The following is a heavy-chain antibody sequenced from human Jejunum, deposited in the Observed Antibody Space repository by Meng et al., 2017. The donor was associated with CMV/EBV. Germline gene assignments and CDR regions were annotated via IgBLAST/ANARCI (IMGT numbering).Heavy chain of an antibody. D-gene: IGHD2-8*01. J-gene: IGHJ4*02. CDR3: ARLTDF. Sequence: LKISCAASGFAFSGYWMSGVRQAPGKGLEWVSAISGSDGSTHYADSVKGRFTISRDNSKNTLYLQMNSLRAEDTAVYYCARLTDFWGQGTLVTVSS. CDR2: ISGSDGST. CDR1: GFAFSGYW. V-gene: IGHV3-23*01.